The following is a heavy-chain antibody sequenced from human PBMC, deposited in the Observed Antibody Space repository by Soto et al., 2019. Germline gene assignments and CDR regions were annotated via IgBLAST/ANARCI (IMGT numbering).Heavy chain of an antibody. D-gene: IGHD2-2*01. CDR3: ARIVVVPAAEFLDKGNYFDY. CDR1: GYTFTSYG. CDR2: ISAYNGNT. J-gene: IGHJ4*02. Sequence: QVQLVQSGAEVKKPGASVKVSCKASGYTFTSYGISWVRQAPGQGLEWMGWISAYNGNTNYAQKLQGRVTMTTDTSTSTAHMELRSLRSDDTAVYYCARIVVVPAAEFLDKGNYFDYWGQGTLVTVSS. V-gene: IGHV1-18*01.